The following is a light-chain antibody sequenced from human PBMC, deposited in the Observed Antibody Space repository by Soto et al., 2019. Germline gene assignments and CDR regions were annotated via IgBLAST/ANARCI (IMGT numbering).Light chain of an antibody. Sequence: QSALTQPPSASGSPGQSVTISCTGTSSDVGGSNYVSWYQQHPGKAPKLMIYEVAKRPSGVPDRFSGSKSGNTASLTVSGLQAEDEADYYCSSYAGSNPHVFGTGTKVTVL. CDR3: SSYAGSNPHV. J-gene: IGLJ1*01. V-gene: IGLV2-8*01. CDR2: EVA. CDR1: SSDVGGSNY.